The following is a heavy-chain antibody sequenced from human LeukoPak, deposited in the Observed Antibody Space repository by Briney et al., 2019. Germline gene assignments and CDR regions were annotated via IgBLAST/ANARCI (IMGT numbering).Heavy chain of an antibody. D-gene: IGHD6-19*01. CDR2: IYSGGST. Sequence: GGSLRLSCAASGFTLSSNYMSWVRQAPGKGLEWVSVIYSGGSTYYADSVKGRSTISRDNSKNTLYLQMNSLRAEDTAVYYCARDHSGWYLDYWGQGTLVTVSS. V-gene: IGHV3-66*02. CDR3: ARDHSGWYLDY. J-gene: IGHJ4*02. CDR1: GFTLSSNY.